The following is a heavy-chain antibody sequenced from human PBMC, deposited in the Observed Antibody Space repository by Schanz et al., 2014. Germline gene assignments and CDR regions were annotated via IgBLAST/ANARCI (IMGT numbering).Heavy chain of an antibody. CDR2: IIPSLGLA. CDR3: ARGRGFYDY. Sequence: QVQLVQSGAEVKKPGSSMKVSCKASGGTFNSYTINWVRQAPGQGLEWMGRIIPSLGLAKYEQKFQDKVTITADTSTTTAYMELSGLRSEDTAVYYCARGRGFYDYWGQGTLVTVSS. CDR1: GGTFNSYT. D-gene: IGHD3-10*01. J-gene: IGHJ4*02. V-gene: IGHV1-69*02.